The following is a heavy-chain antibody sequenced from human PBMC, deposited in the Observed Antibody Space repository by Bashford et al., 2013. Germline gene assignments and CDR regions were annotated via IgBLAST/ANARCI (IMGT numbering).Heavy chain of an antibody. J-gene: IGHJ4*02. CDR3: AADAQRTHFDH. Sequence: SETLSLTCTVSGGSISSGGYYWSWIRQHPGKGLEWIGYIYYSGSTYYNPSLKSRVTISVDTSKNQFSLKLNSVTAADTAVYFCAADAQRTHFDHWGLGTLVTVSS. D-gene: IGHD2-8*01. V-gene: IGHV4-31*03. CDR2: IYYSGST. CDR1: GGSISSGGYY.